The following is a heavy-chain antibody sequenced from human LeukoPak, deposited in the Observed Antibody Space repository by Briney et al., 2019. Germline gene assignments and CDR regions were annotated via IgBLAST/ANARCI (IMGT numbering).Heavy chain of an antibody. CDR3: ASGTSGVTGTYDY. CDR1: GYSISSGYY. J-gene: IGHJ4*02. D-gene: IGHD1-7*01. CDR2: IYHSGST. Sequence: PSETLSLTCAVSGYSISSGYYWGWIRQPPGKGLEWIGSIYHSGSTYYNPSLKSRVSISVDTSKNQFSLKLSSVTAADTAVYYCASGTSGVTGTYDYGGQGTLVTVSS. V-gene: IGHV4-38-2*01.